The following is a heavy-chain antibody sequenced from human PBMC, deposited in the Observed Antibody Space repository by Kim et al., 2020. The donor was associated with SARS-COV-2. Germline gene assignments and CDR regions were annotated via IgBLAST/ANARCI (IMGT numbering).Heavy chain of an antibody. CDR3: ARLYCSSTSCYLGNYYYGMDV. Sequence: SETLSLTCTVSGGSISSYYWSWIRQPPGKGLEWIGYIYYSGSTNYNPSLKSRVTISVDTSKNQFSLKLSSVTAADTAVYYCARLYCSSTSCYLGNYYYGMDVWGQGTTVTVSS. CDR1: GGSISSYY. CDR2: IYYSGST. V-gene: IGHV4-59*08. D-gene: IGHD2-2*01. J-gene: IGHJ6*02.